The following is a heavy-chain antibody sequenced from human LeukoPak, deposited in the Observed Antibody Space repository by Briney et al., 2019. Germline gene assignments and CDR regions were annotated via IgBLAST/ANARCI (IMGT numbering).Heavy chain of an antibody. CDR1: GYTFTSYG. Sequence: ASVKLSCTASGYTFTSYGISWVRQAPGQGLEWMGWISAYNGNTNYAQKLQGRVTMTTDTSTSTAYMELRSLRSDDTAVYYCARDRPAPGAITVTTTSGYYGMDVWGQGTTVTVSS. J-gene: IGHJ6*02. CDR3: ARDRPAPGAITVTTTSGYYGMDV. D-gene: IGHD4-11*01. V-gene: IGHV1-18*01. CDR2: ISAYNGNT.